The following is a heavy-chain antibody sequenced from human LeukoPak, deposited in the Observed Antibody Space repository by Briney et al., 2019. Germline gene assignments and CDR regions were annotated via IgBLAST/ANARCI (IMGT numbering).Heavy chain of an antibody. CDR2: IYPGDSDT. Sequence: GESLKISCKGSGYSFTSYWIGWVRQMPGKGLGWMGIIYPGDSDTRYSPSFQGQVTISADKSISTAYLQWSSLKASDTAMYYCARHPQYSGYDPHWFDPWGQGTLVTVSS. CDR1: GYSFTSYW. CDR3: ARHPQYSGYDPHWFDP. V-gene: IGHV5-51*01. J-gene: IGHJ5*02. D-gene: IGHD5-12*01.